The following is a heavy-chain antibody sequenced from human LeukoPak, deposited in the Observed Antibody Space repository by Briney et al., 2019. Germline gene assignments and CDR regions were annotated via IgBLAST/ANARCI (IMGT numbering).Heavy chain of an antibody. D-gene: IGHD3-10*01. CDR3: ARVGSYFDY. V-gene: IGHV3-21*01. CDR1: GFTFTDYN. Sequence: PGGSLRLSCAASGFTFTDYNMNWVRQAPGKGLEWVSSISSSSSYIYYADSVKGRFTISRDNAKNSLYLQMDSLRAEDTAIYYCARVGSYFDYWGQGTPVTVSS. CDR2: ISSSSSYI. J-gene: IGHJ4*02.